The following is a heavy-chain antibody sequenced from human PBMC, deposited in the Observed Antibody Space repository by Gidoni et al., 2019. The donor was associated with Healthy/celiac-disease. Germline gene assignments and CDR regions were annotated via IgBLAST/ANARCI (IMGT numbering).Heavy chain of an antibody. Sequence: EVQLVESVGGLVKPGGSLRLSCAASGFTFSSYSMSCVRQAPGKGLEGVSYMRSSRRYIYYEDSGKGRVTISRDKDKNSLYLQMNSRRAEDTAVYYGARELGSGSYIDYWGQGTLFTVSS. CDR2: MRSSRRYI. V-gene: IGHV3-21*01. CDR3: ARELGSGSYIDY. J-gene: IGHJ4*02. CDR1: GFTFSSYS. D-gene: IGHD3-10*01.